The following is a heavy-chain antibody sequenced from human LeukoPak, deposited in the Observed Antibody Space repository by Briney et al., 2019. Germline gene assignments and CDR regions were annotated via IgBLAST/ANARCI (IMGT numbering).Heavy chain of an antibody. CDR3: ARLLAYGSGAEAFDY. CDR2: IKEDGTEK. J-gene: IGHJ4*02. D-gene: IGHD3-10*01. V-gene: IGHV3-7*01. Sequence: GGSLRLSCAASGFTFSSYWMSWIRQAPGKGLEWVANIKEDGTEKYYVDSVKGRFTISRDNAKISLYLQMNSLRAEDTAVYYCARLLAYGSGAEAFDYWGQGALVTVSS. CDR1: GFTFSSYW.